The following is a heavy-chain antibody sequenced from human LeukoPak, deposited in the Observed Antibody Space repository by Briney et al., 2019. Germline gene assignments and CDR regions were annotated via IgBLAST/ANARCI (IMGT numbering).Heavy chain of an antibody. CDR1: GFTFDDYA. J-gene: IGHJ4*02. D-gene: IGHD6-13*01. V-gene: IGHV3-9*03. CDR2: ISWNSGSI. Sequence: PGGSLRLSCAASGFTFDDYAMHWVRQAPGKGLEWVSGISWNSGSIGYADSVKGRFTISRDNAKNSLYLQMNSLRAEDMALYYCAKDVGYSSGWYYFDYWGQGTLVTVSS. CDR3: AKDVGYSSGWYYFDY.